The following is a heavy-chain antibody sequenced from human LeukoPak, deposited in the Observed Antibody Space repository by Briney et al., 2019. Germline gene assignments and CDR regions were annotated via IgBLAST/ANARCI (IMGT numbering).Heavy chain of an antibody. CDR1: GFTFSNYA. Sequence: GGSLRLSCAASGFTFSNYAMSWVRQAPGKGLEWVSAISGSGGSTYYADSVKGRFTISRDNSKNTLYPQMNSLRAEDTAVYYCARDSYSGSGSYYFFDYWGQGTLVTVSS. CDR3: ARDSYSGSGSYYFFDY. V-gene: IGHV3-23*01. J-gene: IGHJ4*02. CDR2: ISGSGGST. D-gene: IGHD3-10*01.